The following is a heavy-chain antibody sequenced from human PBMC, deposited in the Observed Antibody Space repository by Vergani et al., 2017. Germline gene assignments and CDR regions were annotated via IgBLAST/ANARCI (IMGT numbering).Heavy chain of an antibody. CDR3: ARRGDESSGSYIFDY. D-gene: IGHD3-10*01. J-gene: IGHJ4*02. Sequence: EVQLVPSGAEVKKPGESLTISCKGSGYSFTSYWIGWVRQMPGKGLEWMGIIYPGDSDTRYSPSFQGQVTISADKSISTAYLQWSSLKASDTAMYYCARRGDESSGSYIFDYWGQGTLVTVSS. CDR2: IYPGDSDT. CDR1: GYSFTSYW. V-gene: IGHV5-51*01.